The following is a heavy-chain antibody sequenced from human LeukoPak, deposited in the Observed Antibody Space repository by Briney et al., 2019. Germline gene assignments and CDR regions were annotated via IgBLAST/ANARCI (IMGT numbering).Heavy chain of an antibody. CDR2: IYSGGNT. J-gene: IGHJ3*02. Sequence: GGSLRLSCAASGFTVSSNYMSWVHQAPGKGLEWVSVIYSGGNTYYTDSVKGRFTISRDNSKNTLYLQMNSLRPEDTAVYYCARGGYSSGWFHAFDIWGQGTMVTVSS. D-gene: IGHD6-19*01. CDR1: GFTVSSNY. V-gene: IGHV3-66*02. CDR3: ARGGYSSGWFHAFDI.